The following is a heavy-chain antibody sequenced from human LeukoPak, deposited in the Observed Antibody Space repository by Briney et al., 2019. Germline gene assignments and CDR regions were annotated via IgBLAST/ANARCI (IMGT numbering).Heavy chain of an antibody. CDR1: GGSIGGSTYC. Sequence: SETLSLTCTVSGGSIGGSTYCWGWIRQPPGKGLEWIGSIYYSGSTYYNTSLKSRVTISVNTSKNQFSLKMTSVTAADTAVYYCARDYDYYDSSGQWGAFDIWGQGTMVIVSS. J-gene: IGHJ3*02. CDR3: ARDYDYYDSSGQWGAFDI. V-gene: IGHV4-39*07. D-gene: IGHD3-22*01. CDR2: IYYSGST.